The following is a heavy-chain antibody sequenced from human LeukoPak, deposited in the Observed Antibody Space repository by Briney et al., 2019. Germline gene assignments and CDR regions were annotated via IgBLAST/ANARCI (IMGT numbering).Heavy chain of an antibody. Sequence: SSETLSLTCTVSGGSISSYYWSWIRQPPGKGLEWIGYIYYSGSTNYNPSLKSRVTISVDTSKNQFSLKLSSVTAADTAVYYCARGRRRDAFDIWGQGTMVTVSS. J-gene: IGHJ3*02. CDR3: ARGRRRDAFDI. CDR1: GGSISSYY. V-gene: IGHV4-59*01. CDR2: IYYSGST.